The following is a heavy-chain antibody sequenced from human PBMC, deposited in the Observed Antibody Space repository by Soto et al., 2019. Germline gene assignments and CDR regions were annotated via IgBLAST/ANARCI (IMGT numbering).Heavy chain of an antibody. V-gene: IGHV3-53*04. CDR1: GFTVSSNY. CDR2: IYSGGST. D-gene: IGHD6-13*01. Sequence: EVQLVESGGGLVQPGGSLRLSCAASGFTVSSNYMSWVRPAPGKGLEWISVIYSGGSTYYADAVKDRFTISRHNSKNTLYLQMNSLRADDTSVYYCARGYSSSWRHFDYWGQGTLVTVSS. CDR3: ARGYSSSWRHFDY. J-gene: IGHJ4*02.